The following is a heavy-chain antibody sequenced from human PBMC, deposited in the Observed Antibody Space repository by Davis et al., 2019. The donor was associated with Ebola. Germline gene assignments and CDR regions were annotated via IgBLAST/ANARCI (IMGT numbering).Heavy chain of an antibody. Sequence: GGFLRLSCAASGFTFSSYSMNWVRQAPGKGLEWVSTFGTGGDTYYADSVKGRFAISRDNSRGTLYLQMNSLRVEDSAIYYCVKDSSNIWFDIWGQGTLVTVSS. CDR1: GFTFSSYS. CDR2: FGTGGDT. CDR3: VKDSSNIWFDI. J-gene: IGHJ3*02. V-gene: IGHV3-23*01. D-gene: IGHD2/OR15-2a*01.